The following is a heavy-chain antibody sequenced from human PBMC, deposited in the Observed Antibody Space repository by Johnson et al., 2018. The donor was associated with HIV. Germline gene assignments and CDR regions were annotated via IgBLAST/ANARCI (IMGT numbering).Heavy chain of an antibody. J-gene: IGHJ3*02. CDR2: ISGSGGST. CDR1: GFTFSNFV. D-gene: IGHD6-13*01. Sequence: QMLLVESGGGVVQPARSLRLSCTASGFTFSNFVMHWVRQAPGKGLEWVSAISGSGGSTYYADSVKGRFTISRDNSKNTLYLQMNSLRAEDTAVYYCARGLAADAFDIWGQGTMVTVSS. V-gene: IGHV3-64*04. CDR3: ARGLAADAFDI.